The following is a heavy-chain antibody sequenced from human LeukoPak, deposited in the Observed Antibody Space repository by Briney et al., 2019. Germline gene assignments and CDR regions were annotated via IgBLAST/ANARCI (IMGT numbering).Heavy chain of an antibody. V-gene: IGHV3-23*01. D-gene: IGHD3-22*01. CDR1: GFTFSSYA. J-gene: IGHJ4*02. CDR2: ISGSGGST. CDR3: AKAGDSSGYYYHYDF. Sequence: TGGSLRLSCAASGFTFSSYAMSWVRQAPGKGLEWVSAISGSGGSTYYADSVKGRFTISRDNSKNTLYLQINSLRAEDTAVYYCAKAGDSSGYYYHYDFWGQGTLVTVSS.